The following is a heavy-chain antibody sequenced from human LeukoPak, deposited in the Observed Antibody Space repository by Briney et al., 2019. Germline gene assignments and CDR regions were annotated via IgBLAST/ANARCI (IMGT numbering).Heavy chain of an antibody. Sequence: HPGGSLRLSCAASGFTFSSYAMSWVRQAPGKGLEWVSAISGSGGSKYYADSVKGRFTISRDNFKNTLYLQMNSLRAEDTAVYYCAKDRRGYSGYADYWGQGTLVTVSS. V-gene: IGHV3-23*01. CDR3: AKDRRGYSGYADY. D-gene: IGHD5-12*01. CDR2: ISGSGGSK. J-gene: IGHJ4*02. CDR1: GFTFSSYA.